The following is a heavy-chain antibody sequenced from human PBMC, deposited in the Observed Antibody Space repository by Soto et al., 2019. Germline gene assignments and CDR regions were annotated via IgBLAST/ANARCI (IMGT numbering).Heavy chain of an antibody. CDR2: INHSGST. CDR1: GGSFSGYY. D-gene: IGHD3-10*01. J-gene: IGHJ6*03. Sequence: PSETLSLTCAVYGGSFSGYYWSWIRQPPGKGLEWIGEINHSGSTNYNPSLKSRVTISVDTSKNQFSLKLSSVTAADTAVYYCARQIGSGKPRQYHYYMAVRGKGTTVTVSS. CDR3: ARQIGSGKPRQYHYYMAV. V-gene: IGHV4-34*01.